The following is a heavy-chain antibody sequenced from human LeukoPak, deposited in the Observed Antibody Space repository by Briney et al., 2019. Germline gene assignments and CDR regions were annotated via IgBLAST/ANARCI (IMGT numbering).Heavy chain of an antibody. CDR1: GFTFSSYA. CDR2: ISGSGGST. V-gene: IGHV3-23*01. J-gene: IGHJ6*02. D-gene: IGHD5-18*01. CDR3: AKRREDTAMAYYYYGMDV. Sequence: GGSLRLSCAASGFTFSSYAMNWVRQAPGKGLEWVSAISGSGGSTYYADSVKGRFTISRDNSKNTLYLQMNSLRAEDTAVYYCAKRREDTAMAYYYYGMDVWGQGTTVTVSS.